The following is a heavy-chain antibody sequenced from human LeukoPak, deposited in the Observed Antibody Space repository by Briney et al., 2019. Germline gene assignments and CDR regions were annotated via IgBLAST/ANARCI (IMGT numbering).Heavy chain of an antibody. CDR2: IIPIFGTA. J-gene: IGHJ4*02. V-gene: IGHV1-69*05. Sequence: SVKVSCKASGGTFSSYAISWVRQAPGQGLEWMGGIIPIFGTANYAQKFQGRVTITTDESTSTAYMELSSLRSEDTAVYYCGRGRLGELSTFDYWGQGTLVTVSS. CDR3: GRGRLGELSTFDY. CDR1: GGTFSSYA. D-gene: IGHD3-16*02.